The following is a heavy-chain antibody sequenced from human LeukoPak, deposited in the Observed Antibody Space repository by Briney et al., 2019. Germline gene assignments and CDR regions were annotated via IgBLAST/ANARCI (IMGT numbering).Heavy chain of an antibody. CDR1: GGSISSYY. CDR2: IYYSGST. CDR3: ARFSAAAAAGWEYFDY. D-gene: IGHD6-13*01. J-gene: IGHJ4*02. Sequence: SETLSLTCTVSGGSISSYYWSWIRQPPGKGLEWIGYIYYSGSTNYNPSLKSRVTISVDTSKNQFSLKLSSVTAADTAVYYCARFSAAAAAGWEYFDYWGQGTLVTVSS. V-gene: IGHV4-59*08.